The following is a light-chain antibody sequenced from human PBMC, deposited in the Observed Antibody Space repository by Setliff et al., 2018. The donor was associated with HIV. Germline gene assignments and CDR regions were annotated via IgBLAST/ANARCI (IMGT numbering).Light chain of an antibody. J-gene: IGLJ2*01. Sequence: QSVLTQPASVSGSPGQSITISCTGTSSDVGGYNYVSWYQHYPGKAPKLMIYEVSNRPSGVSNRFSGSKSGNTASLTISGLQAEDEADYFCSAYTARSILFGGGTKVTVL. CDR3: SAYTARSIL. CDR1: SSDVGGYNY. CDR2: EVS. V-gene: IGLV2-14*01.